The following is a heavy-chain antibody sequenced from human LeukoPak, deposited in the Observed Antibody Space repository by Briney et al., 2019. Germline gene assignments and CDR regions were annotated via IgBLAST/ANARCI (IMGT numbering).Heavy chain of an antibody. J-gene: IGHJ4*02. CDR3: AFLIAAAGDYYFDY. Sequence: SETLSLTCTDSGGSLSSYYWSWIRQPPGKGLEWIGHIYYSGSTNYNPSLKSRVTISVDTSKNQFSLKLSSVTAADTAVYYCAFLIAAAGDYYFDYWGQGTLVTVSS. V-gene: IGHV4-59*01. CDR2: IYYSGST. CDR1: GGSLSSYY. D-gene: IGHD6-13*01.